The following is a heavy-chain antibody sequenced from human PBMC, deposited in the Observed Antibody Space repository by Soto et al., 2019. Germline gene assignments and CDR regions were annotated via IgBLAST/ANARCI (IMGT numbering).Heavy chain of an antibody. CDR3: ARDLAAAGTDYYGMAV. CDR1: GGTFSSYA. Sequence: QVQLVQSGAEVKKPGSSVKVSCKASGGTFSSYAISWVRQAPGQGLEWMGGIIPIFGTANYAQKFQGRLTITEDESTRGASMELSGSRSDDAAVYYCARDLAAAGTDYYGMAVCGQGNPVTVSS. J-gene: IGHJ6*02. V-gene: IGHV1-69*12. CDR2: IIPIFGTA. D-gene: IGHD6-13*01.